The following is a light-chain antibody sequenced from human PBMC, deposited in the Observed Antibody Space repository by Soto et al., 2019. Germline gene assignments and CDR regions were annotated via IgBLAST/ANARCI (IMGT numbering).Light chain of an antibody. J-gene: IGKJ4*01. CDR3: QQYNNWPLL. CDR2: GAS. Sequence: EIVMTQSPATLSVSPGERATLSCRASQSVSSNLAWYQQKPGQAPRLLIYGASTRATGIPARFSGSGSGTESTLTISSLQSEDFAVYYCQQYNNWPLLFGGGTKVEIK. CDR1: QSVSSN. V-gene: IGKV3-15*01.